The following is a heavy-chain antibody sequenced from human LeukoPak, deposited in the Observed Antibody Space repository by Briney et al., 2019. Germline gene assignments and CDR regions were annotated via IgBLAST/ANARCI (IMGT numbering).Heavy chain of an antibody. CDR2: IRSKANSAAT. J-gene: IGHJ4*02. D-gene: IGHD6-13*01. CDR3: TPTGYISDY. Sequence: GGSLRHSCVASGFTFSGSAMHWGRPASGEGLEWVGRIRSKANSAATAYAASVKGRFTISRDDSKNTAYLQMNSLKTEDTAVYYCTPTGYISDYWGQGTLVTVSS. CDR1: GFTFSGSA. V-gene: IGHV3-73*01.